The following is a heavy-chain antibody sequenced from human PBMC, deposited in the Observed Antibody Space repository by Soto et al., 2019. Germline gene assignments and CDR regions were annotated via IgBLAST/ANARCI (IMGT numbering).Heavy chain of an antibody. CDR2: ISAYNGNK. CDR1: GYTFTTYD. Sequence: ASVKVSCKASGYTFTTYDINWVRQAPGQGLEWMGWISAYNGNKKYAQKLQGRVTMTTDTSTSTAYMELRSLRSDDTAVYYCARDLGQQLVDYWGQGTTVTVSS. V-gene: IGHV1-18*01. D-gene: IGHD6-13*01. J-gene: IGHJ4*03. CDR3: ARDLGQQLVDY.